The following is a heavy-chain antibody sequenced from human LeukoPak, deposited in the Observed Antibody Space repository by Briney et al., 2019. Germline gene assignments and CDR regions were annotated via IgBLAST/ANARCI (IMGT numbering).Heavy chain of an antibody. V-gene: IGHV3-30*18. J-gene: IGHJ4*02. Sequence: PGRSLRLSCAASVFTFSSYGMHWVRQAPGKGLEWVAVISYDGSNKYYADSVRGRLTISRDNSKNTLYLQMNSLRAEDTAVYYCAKGNGGSGSYYAPYFDCWGQGTLVTVSS. CDR1: VFTFSSYG. D-gene: IGHD1-26*01. CDR3: AKGNGGSGSYYAPYFDC. CDR2: ISYDGSNK.